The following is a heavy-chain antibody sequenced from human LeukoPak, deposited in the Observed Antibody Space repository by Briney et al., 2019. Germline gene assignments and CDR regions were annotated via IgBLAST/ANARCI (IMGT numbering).Heavy chain of an antibody. CDR3: AGGIAAIRVDY. D-gene: IGHD6-13*01. J-gene: IGHJ4*02. Sequence: KSSETLSLTCTVSGDSISSGDYYWSWIRQPAGKGLEWIGRISSSGSTNYNPSLKSRVTISVDTSKNQFSLKLSSVTAADTAVYYCAGGIAAIRVDYWGQGTLVTVSS. CDR2: ISSSGST. V-gene: IGHV4-61*02. CDR1: GDSISSGDYY.